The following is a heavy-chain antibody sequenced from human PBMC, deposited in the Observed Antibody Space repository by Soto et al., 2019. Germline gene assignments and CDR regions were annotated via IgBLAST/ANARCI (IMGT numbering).Heavy chain of an antibody. Sequence: QVQLVQSGPEVKKPGASVKVSCKTSGYTFTSYGISWVRQAPGQGLEWMGWITTDKGKTTYAQKVQGRVAMTTAPSTSTAYMELRSLRSDDTAVYYCATRSPAFDYWGQGTLVAVSS. CDR1: GYTFTSYG. V-gene: IGHV1-18*01. CDR3: ATRSPAFDY. J-gene: IGHJ4*02. CDR2: ITTDKGKT.